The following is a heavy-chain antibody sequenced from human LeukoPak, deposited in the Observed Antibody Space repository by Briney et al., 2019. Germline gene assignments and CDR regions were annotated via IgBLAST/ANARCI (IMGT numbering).Heavy chain of an antibody. CDR2: ISGSSRNT. D-gene: IGHD6-6*01. CDR1: GFTFNNAW. Sequence: GSLRLSCAASGFTFNNAWMNWVRQAPGKGLEWVSAISGSSRNTYYADSVKGRFTISRDNSKNTLYLQMNSLRAEDTAVYYCAKARQESIAGGGDAFDIWGQGTMVTVSS. V-gene: IGHV3-23*01. CDR3: AKARQESIAGGGDAFDI. J-gene: IGHJ3*02.